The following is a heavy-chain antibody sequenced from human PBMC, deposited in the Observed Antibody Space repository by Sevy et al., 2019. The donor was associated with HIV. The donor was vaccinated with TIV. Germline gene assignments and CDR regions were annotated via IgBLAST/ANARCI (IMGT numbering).Heavy chain of an antibody. CDR1: GFTFSSYW. J-gene: IGHJ3*01. CDR2: INQDGSAK. Sequence: GGSLRLSCAASGFTFSSYWMSWVRQTPGKGLEWVANINQDGSAKWYVDSVKGRFTISRDNAKKSLSLQMNSLRVEDTAVYYCARADYYDSSDSYTDAFGVWGQGTLVTVSS. V-gene: IGHV3-7*01. D-gene: IGHD3-22*01. CDR3: ARADYYDSSDSYTDAFGV.